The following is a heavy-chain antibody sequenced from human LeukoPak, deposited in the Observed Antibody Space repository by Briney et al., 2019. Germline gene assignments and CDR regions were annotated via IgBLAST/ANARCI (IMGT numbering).Heavy chain of an antibody. CDR1: RFTFSAYG. J-gene: IGHJ4*02. D-gene: IGHD5-24*01. Sequence: PGGSLRLSCAVSRFTFSAYGMHWVRQAPGKGLEWVAVISYDGSYQAYADSVKGRFTVSRDSSKNALYLQLNSLRPEDTGLYYCARERRRDGYNYKDYWGQGTQVSVSS. V-gene: IGHV3-30*04. CDR2: ISYDGSYQ. CDR3: ARERRRDGYNYKDY.